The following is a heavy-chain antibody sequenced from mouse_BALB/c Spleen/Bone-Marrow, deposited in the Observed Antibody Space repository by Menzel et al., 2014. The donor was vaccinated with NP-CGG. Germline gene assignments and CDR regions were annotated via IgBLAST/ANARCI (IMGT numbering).Heavy chain of an antibody. V-gene: IGHV7-3*02. CDR1: GFTFTDYY. CDR3: ARDENVGIYWYFDV. CDR2: IRNKAKGYTT. J-gene: IGHJ1*01. Sequence: EVKLVESGGGSVQPGGSLRLSCATSGFTFTDYYMSWVRPPPGKALEWLGFIRNKAKGYTTDYSASVKGRFTISRDNSQRILYLQMNTLRAEDSATYYCARDENVGIYWYFDVWGAGTTVIVSS.